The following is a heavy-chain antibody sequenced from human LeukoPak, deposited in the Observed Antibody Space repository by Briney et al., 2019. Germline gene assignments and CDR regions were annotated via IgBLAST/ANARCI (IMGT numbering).Heavy chain of an antibody. V-gene: IGHV3-30*02. D-gene: IGHD7-27*01. J-gene: IGHJ3*01. Sequence: GGSLRLSCAASGFTFSSYAMHWVRQAPGKGLEWVAFIRHDGSNKYHSNSVQGRFTISRDNSRNTLYLQLNSLRPEDTAVYYCTKVRLLGALDDAFDVWGQGTMVTVSS. CDR3: TKVRLLGALDDAFDV. CDR1: GFTFSSYA. CDR2: IRHDGSNK.